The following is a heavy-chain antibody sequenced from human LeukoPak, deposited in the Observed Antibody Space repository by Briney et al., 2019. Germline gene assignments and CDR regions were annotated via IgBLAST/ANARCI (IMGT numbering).Heavy chain of an antibody. CDR3: ARDPGGEYGDYEFDY. V-gene: IGHV1-18*01. D-gene: IGHD4-17*01. CDR1: GYTFTSYG. CDR2: ISAYNGNT. J-gene: IGHJ4*02. Sequence: ASVKVSCKASGYTFTSYGISWVRQAPGQGLEWMGWISAYNGNTNYAQKLQGRVTMTTDTSTSTAYMELRSLRSDDTAVYYCARDPGGEYGDYEFDYWGQGTLVTVSS.